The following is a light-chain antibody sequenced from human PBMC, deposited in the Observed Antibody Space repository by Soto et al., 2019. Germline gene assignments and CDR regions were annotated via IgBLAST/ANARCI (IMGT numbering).Light chain of an antibody. Sequence: QSVLTQPASVSGSPGQSITISCTGTSKDFGGYNYVSWYQKHPGKAPKLMIYDVSNRPSGISNRFSGSKSGNTASLTIFGLQAEDEADYYCNSYSNTSTLYVFGTGTKVTVL. CDR3: NSYSNTSTLYV. CDR2: DVS. V-gene: IGLV2-14*01. J-gene: IGLJ1*01. CDR1: SKDFGGYNY.